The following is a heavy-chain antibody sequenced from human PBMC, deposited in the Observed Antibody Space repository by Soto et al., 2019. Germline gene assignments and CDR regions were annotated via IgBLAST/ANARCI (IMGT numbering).Heavy chain of an antibody. CDR3: ARDSVEQWLVLSFDY. Sequence: ASVKVSCKASGYTFTSYDINWVRQATGQGLEWMGRINPNSGSTSYAQKFQGRVTMTRDTSTSTVYMELSSLRSEDTAVYYCARDSVEQWLVLSFDYWGQGTLVTVSS. CDR1: GYTFTSYD. J-gene: IGHJ4*02. CDR2: INPNSGST. D-gene: IGHD6-19*01. V-gene: IGHV1-8*01.